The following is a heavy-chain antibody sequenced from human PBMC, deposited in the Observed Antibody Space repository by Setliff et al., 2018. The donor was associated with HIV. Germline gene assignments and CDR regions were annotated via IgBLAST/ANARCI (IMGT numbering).Heavy chain of an antibody. CDR2: IYFSGSA. D-gene: IGHD2-15*01. V-gene: IGHV4-39*01. Sequence: SETLSLTCTVSGDSIGTTTYYWGWIRQSPEKGLEWIGSIYFSGSAYYNPSLRSRVTISVDTSKNQFSLKLSSVTVADTAVYYCASRPGRGAGGSLLHNWFDPWGQGTLVTVSS. CDR3: ASRPGRGAGGSLLHNWFDP. CDR1: GDSIGTTTYY. J-gene: IGHJ5*02.